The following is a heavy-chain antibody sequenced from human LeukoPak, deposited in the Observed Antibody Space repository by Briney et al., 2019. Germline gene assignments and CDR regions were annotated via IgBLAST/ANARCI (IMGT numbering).Heavy chain of an antibody. CDR2: IHPAGSQK. J-gene: IGHJ5*02. Sequence: QAGGSLRLSCAASGLTFSSSWMNWIRQAPGKGPEWLANIHPAGSQKDYVDSVKGRFTISRDNAKDSVFLQMNNLRAEDTAVYYCARYSGSFPGWLDPWGPGTLVTVSS. CDR3: ARYSGSFPGWLDP. V-gene: IGHV3-7*01. CDR1: GLTFSSSW. D-gene: IGHD1-26*01.